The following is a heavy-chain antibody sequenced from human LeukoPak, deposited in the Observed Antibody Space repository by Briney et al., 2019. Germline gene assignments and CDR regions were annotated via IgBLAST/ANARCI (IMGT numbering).Heavy chain of an antibody. V-gene: IGHV4-39*07. D-gene: IGHD5-12*01. CDR2: IYYSGST. CDR3: ARDRRGYSLGFDY. CDR1: GGSISSSSYY. J-gene: IGHJ4*02. Sequence: PSETLSLTCTVSGGSISSSSYYWGWIRQPPGKGLEWIGSIYYSGSTYYNPSLKSRVTISVDTSKNQFSLKLSSVTAADTAVYYCARDRRGYSLGFDYWGQGTLVTVSS.